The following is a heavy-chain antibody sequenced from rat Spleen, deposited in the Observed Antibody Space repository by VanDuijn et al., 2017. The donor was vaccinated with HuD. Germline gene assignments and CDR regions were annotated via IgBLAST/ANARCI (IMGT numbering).Heavy chain of an antibody. CDR3: TRGGEPRS. Sequence: EVQLVESGGGLVQPGMSLKLSCAASGFTYSNYVMAWVSQAPTKGLEWVASISTGGGNTYYRDSVKGRFTISRDNAESTLYLQMNSLGSEDMATYFCTRGGEPRSWGQGVMVTVSS. V-gene: IGHV5-25*01. CDR2: ISTGGGNT. D-gene: IGHD5-1*01. CDR1: GFTYSNYV. J-gene: IGHJ2*01.